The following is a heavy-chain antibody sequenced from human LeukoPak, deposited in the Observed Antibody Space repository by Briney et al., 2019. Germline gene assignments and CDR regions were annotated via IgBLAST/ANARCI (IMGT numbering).Heavy chain of an antibody. J-gene: IGHJ4*02. CDR1: GGTFSSYA. CDR2: IIPIFGTA. CDR3: ATPTSYGDYGYFDY. D-gene: IGHD4-17*01. Sequence: ASVEVSCKASGGTFSSYAISWVRQAPGQGLEWMGGIIPIFGTANYAQKFQGRVTITADESTSTAYMELSSLRSEDTAVYYCATPTSYGDYGYFDYWGQGTLVTVSS. V-gene: IGHV1-69*13.